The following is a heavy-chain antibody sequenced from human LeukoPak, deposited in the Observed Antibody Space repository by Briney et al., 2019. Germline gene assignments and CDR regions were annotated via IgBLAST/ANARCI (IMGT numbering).Heavy chain of an antibody. D-gene: IGHD3-10*01. CDR3: ARCKYGSGSYYTYRNNWCDP. CDR1: GGSFSGYY. Sequence: KSSETLSLTCAVYGGSFSGYYWSWIRQPPGKGLEWIGEINHSGSTNYNPSLKSRVTISVDTSKNEFSLKLSCVTAADTAVYYCARCKYGSGSYYTYRNNWCDPWGQGTLVTVSS. CDR2: INHSGST. V-gene: IGHV4-34*01. J-gene: IGHJ5*02.